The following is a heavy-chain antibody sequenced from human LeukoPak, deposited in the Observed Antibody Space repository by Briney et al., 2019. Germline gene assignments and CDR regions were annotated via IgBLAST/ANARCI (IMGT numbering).Heavy chain of an antibody. CDR1: GGSIRGYY. D-gene: IGHD2-2*01. Sequence: SGTLSLTCTVSGGSIRGYYWSWIRQPPGKGLEWIGYIYYSGSTNYNPSLKSRVTISVDTSKNQFSLKLSSVTAADTAVYYCARREGYCSSTSCYNWFDPWGQGTLVTVSS. V-gene: IGHV4-59*08. J-gene: IGHJ5*02. CDR2: IYYSGST. CDR3: ARREGYCSSTSCYNWFDP.